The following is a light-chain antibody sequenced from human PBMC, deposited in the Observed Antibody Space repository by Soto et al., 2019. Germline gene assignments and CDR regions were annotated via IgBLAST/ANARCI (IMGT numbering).Light chain of an antibody. CDR3: QQYSTYTPRT. J-gene: IGKJ1*01. Sequence: DIQMTQSPSTLSASVGDTFTITCRSSESIDNWLAWYQQKPGKAPKLLIFAASTLVRGVPSRFSGRGSGTEFTLTISSLQADDYATYYCQQYSTYTPRTFGQGTKVDIK. V-gene: IGKV1-5*01. CDR2: AAS. CDR1: ESIDNW.